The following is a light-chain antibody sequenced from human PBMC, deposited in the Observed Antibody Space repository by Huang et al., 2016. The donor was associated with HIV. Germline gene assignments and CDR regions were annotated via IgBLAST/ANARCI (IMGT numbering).Light chain of an antibody. CDR2: GTS. CDR1: QRISSSF. Sequence: EIVLTQSPGTMSLSPGERVTLSCRTSQRISSSFLGWYQQKVGQAPRLLIYGTSKRATGIPDRFSGSGSGTDFTLTISRAEPEDFAVYYCQQYGVSPPITFGQGTRLEIK. V-gene: IGKV3-20*01. CDR3: QQYGVSPPIT. J-gene: IGKJ5*01.